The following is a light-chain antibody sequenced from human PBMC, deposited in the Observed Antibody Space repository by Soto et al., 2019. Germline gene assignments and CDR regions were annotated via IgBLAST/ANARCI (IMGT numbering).Light chain of an antibody. CDR3: HQYHNIPYT. CDR2: WAS. V-gene: IGKV4-1*01. J-gene: IGKJ2*01. Sequence: DIVLTQSPDSLAVSLGERATINCKSSQNVLYSSNNKNYLAWYQQKPGQPPKLLIYWASTRESGVPDRFSGSGSGTDFTLTISSLQAEDVAVYYCHQYHNIPYTFGQGTKLEIK. CDR1: QNVLYSSNNKNY.